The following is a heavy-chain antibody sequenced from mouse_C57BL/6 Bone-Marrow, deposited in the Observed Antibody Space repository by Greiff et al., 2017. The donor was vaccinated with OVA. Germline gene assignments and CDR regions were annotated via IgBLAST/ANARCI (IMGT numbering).Heavy chain of an antibody. J-gene: IGHJ3*01. V-gene: IGHV1-42*01. D-gene: IGHD1-1*01. Sequence: EVQLHQSGPELVKPGASVKISCKASGYSFTGYYMNWVKQSPEKSLEWIGEINPSTGGTTYNQKFKAKATLTVDKSSSTAYMQLKSLTSEDSAVYYCARRYYGLAYWGQGTLVTVSA. CDR1: GYSFTGYY. CDR3: ARRYYGLAY. CDR2: INPSTGGT.